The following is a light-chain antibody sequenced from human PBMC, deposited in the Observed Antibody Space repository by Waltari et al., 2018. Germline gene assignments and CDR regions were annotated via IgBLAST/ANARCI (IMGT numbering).Light chain of an antibody. CDR1: QTVMYFTNNKDY. J-gene: IGKJ5*01. CDR3: QQYITSPVT. Sequence: DIVMTQSPDSLAVSLGERAPINCKSSQTVMYFTNNKDYLAWYQQKPGQPPKLLIYWASTRESGVPDRFSGSGSATNFTLTINSLQAEDVAVYWCQQYITSPVTFGQGTRLEIK. CDR2: WAS. V-gene: IGKV4-1*01.